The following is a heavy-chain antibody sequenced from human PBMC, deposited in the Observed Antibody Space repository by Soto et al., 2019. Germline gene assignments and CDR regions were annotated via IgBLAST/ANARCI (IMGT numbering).Heavy chain of an antibody. D-gene: IGHD5-18*01. V-gene: IGHV1-2*04. CDR1: GYTFTGYY. CDR3: ARVDTAMVMWYFDY. Sequence: GASVKVSCKASGYTFTGYYMHWVRQAPGQGLEWMGWINPNSGGTNYAQKFQGWVTMTRDTSISTAYMELRSLRSDDTAVYYCARVDTAMVMWYFDYWGQGTLVTVSS. CDR2: INPNSGGT. J-gene: IGHJ4*02.